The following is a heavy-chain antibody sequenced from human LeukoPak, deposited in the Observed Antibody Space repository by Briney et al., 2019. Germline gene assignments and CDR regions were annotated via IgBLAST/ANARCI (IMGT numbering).Heavy chain of an antibody. J-gene: IGHJ3*02. D-gene: IGHD2-21*01. CDR1: AFTFSNHW. V-gene: IGHV3-74*01. CDR3: VRGGMVIPYAFDI. CDR2: ISSDGSRT. Sequence: GGSLRLSCAASAFTFSNHWMHWVRQAPGKGLVWVSDISSDGSRTFYADSVKGRFIISRDNAKNTVYLQMNSLRAEDTAVYYCVRGGMVIPYAFDIWGQGTMVTVSS.